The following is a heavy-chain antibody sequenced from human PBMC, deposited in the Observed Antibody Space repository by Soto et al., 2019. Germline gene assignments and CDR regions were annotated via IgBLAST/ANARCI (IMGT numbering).Heavy chain of an antibody. D-gene: IGHD5-12*01. CDR2: SYHSGGT. J-gene: IGHJ4*02. V-gene: IGHV4-31*03. CDR3: ARDRGGYGVFDY. CDR1: AGSISSDVFY. Sequence: SETRSRTCSVSAGSISSDVFYGNWIRQPPGRGLEWIGYSYHSGGTYSSPSLRSRVTISVDTSKNQFTLKLSSVTAADTAVYFCARDRGGYGVFDYWGQGTLVT.